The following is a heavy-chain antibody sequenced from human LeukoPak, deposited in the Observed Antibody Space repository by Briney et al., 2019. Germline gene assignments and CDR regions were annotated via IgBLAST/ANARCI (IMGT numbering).Heavy chain of an antibody. J-gene: IGHJ4*02. CDR3: ARELSGTTSYYFDY. CDR1: GFTFSSYE. V-gene: IGHV3-48*03. Sequence: GGSLRLSCAASGFTFSSYEMNWVRQAPGKGLEWVSYISTSGNTRYYADSVKGRFTISRDNAKNSLYLQVNSVRVEDTAVYYCARELSGTTSYYFDYWGQGTLVTVSS. CDR2: ISTSGNTR. D-gene: IGHD1-7*01.